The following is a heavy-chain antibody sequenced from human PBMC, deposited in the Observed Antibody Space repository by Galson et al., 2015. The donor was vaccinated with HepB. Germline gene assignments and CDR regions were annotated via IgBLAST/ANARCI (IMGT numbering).Heavy chain of an antibody. Sequence: SLRLSCAASGFTFSSYGMHWVRQAPGKGLEWVAVISYDGSNKYYADSVKGRFTISRDNSKNTLYLQMNSLRAEDTAVYYCAKRVGATSYYYYGMDVWGQGTTVTVSS. D-gene: IGHD1-26*01. J-gene: IGHJ6*02. V-gene: IGHV3-30*18. CDR1: GFTFSSYG. CDR2: ISYDGSNK. CDR3: AKRVGATSYYYYGMDV.